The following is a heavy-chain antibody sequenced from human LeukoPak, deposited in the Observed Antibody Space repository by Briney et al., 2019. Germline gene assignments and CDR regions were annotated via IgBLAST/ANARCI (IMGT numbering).Heavy chain of an antibody. CDR1: GFAFSFSA. D-gene: IGHD5-12*01. CDR3: AKDQAWLRFDY. V-gene: IGHV3-23*01. J-gene: IGHJ4*02. CDR2: ISGDGGSR. Sequence: PGGSLRLSCEASGFAFSFSAMTWVRQAPGKGLEWVSGISGDGGSRYYADSVQGRFTISRDDSKNTLYLQMNSLRAEDTAVYYCAKDQAWLRFDYWGQGTLVTVSS.